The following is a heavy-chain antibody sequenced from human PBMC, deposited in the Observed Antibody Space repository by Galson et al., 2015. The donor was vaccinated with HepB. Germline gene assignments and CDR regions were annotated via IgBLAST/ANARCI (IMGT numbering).Heavy chain of an antibody. CDR3: ALRTVAVAVQRGGGFDY. V-gene: IGHV3-23*01. J-gene: IGHJ4*02. D-gene: IGHD6-19*01. CDR2: ISGSGGST. CDR1: GFTFSSYA. Sequence: SLRLSCAASGFTFSSYAMSWVRQAPGKGLEWVSAISGSGGSTYYADSVKGRFTISRDNSKNTLYLQMNSLRAEDTAVYYCALRTVAVAVQRGGGFDYWGQGTLVTVSS.